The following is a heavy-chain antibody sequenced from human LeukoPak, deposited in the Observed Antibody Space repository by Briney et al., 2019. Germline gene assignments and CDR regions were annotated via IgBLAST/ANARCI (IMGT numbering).Heavy chain of an antibody. CDR3: AKSIAAAGVEVFDY. CDR2: IYSGGST. CDR1: GFTFSSYA. J-gene: IGHJ4*02. V-gene: IGHV3-23*03. Sequence: GGSLRLSCSASGFTFSSYAMHWVRQAPGKGLEWVSVIYSGGSTYYADSVKGRFTISRDNSKNTLYLQMNSLRAEDTAVYYCAKSIAAAGVEVFDYWGQGTLVTVSS. D-gene: IGHD6-13*01.